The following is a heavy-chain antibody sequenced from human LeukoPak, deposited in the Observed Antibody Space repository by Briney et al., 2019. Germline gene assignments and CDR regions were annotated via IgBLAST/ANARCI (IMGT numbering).Heavy chain of an antibody. CDR1: GFSFSSYW. J-gene: IGHJ4*02. CDR2: MKQDGSET. Sequence: GGSLRLSCAASGFSFSSYWISWVRQAPGKGLEWVASMKQDGSETQYVDSVKGRFTISRDNAKNSLYLQMNRLRVEDTAVYYCARTGNYYDSSGYWGWIDYWGQGTLVTVSS. CDR3: ARTGNYYDSSGYWGWIDY. V-gene: IGHV3-7*03. D-gene: IGHD3-22*01.